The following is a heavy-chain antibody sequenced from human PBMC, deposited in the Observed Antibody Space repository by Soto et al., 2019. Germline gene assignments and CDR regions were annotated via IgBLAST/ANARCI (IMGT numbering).Heavy chain of an antibody. J-gene: IGHJ6*03. CDR1: GFTFDDYG. Sequence: GGSLRLSCAASGFTFDDYGMSWVRQAPGKGLEWVSGINWNGGSTGYADSVKGRFTISRDNAKNSLYLQMNSLRAEDTALYHCARIPTTGGYYYYMDVWGKGTTVTVSS. D-gene: IGHD2-8*02. V-gene: IGHV3-20*01. CDR3: ARIPTTGGYYYYMDV. CDR2: INWNGGST.